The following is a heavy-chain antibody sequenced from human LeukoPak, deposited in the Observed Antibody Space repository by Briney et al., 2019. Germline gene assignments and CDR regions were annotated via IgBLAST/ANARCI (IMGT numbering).Heavy chain of an antibody. CDR3: AKKKGSGYYYAFDY. V-gene: IGHV3-23*01. D-gene: IGHD3-22*01. CDR1: GFTFSSYA. Sequence: QPGGSLRLSCAASGFTFSSYAMSWVRQTPGKGLEWVSAISGSGGSTYYADSVKGRFTISRDNSKNTLYLQMNSLRAEDTAVYYCAKKKGSGYYYAFDYWGQGTLVTVSS. CDR2: ISGSGGST. J-gene: IGHJ4*02.